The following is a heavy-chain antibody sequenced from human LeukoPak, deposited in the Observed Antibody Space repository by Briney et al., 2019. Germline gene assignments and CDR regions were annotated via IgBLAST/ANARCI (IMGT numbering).Heavy chain of an antibody. CDR3: ATRPHRVYYYYYYMDV. CDR1: GFTFSSYG. Sequence: PGGSLRLSCAASGFTFSSYGIHWVRQAPGKGLEWVAFIRYDGSNKYYADSVKGRFTISRDNSKNTLYLQMNSLRAEDTAVYYCATRPHRVYYYYYYMDVWGKGTTVTISS. V-gene: IGHV3-30*02. J-gene: IGHJ6*03. CDR2: IRYDGSNK.